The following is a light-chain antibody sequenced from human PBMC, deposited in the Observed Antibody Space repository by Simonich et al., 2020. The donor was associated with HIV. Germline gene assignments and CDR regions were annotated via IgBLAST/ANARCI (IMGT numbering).Light chain of an antibody. CDR1: SGHSNYA. CDR3: QTWGTGIRV. V-gene: IGLV4-69*01. CDR2: LNSDGSH. J-gene: IGLJ3*02. Sequence: QLVLTQSPSASASLGASVKLTCTLSSGHSNYAIAWHQQQPQKGPRYLMKLNSDGSHNKGDGIPDRFSGSRSGAERYLTISSLQSEDEADYYCQTWGTGIRVFGGGTKLPVL.